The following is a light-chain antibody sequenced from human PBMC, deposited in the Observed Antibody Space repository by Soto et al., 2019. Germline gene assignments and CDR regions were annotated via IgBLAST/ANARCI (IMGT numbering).Light chain of an antibody. CDR1: QSVSSSY. V-gene: IGKV3-20*01. CDR2: DAS. J-gene: IGKJ4*01. Sequence: EIVLTQSPGTLSLSPGERATLSCRASQSVSSSYLAWYQQKPGQAPRLLIYDASTRATGIPDRFSGSGSGTDFTLSISRLEPEDFAVYHCQQYGSSSLTFGGGTKVEIK. CDR3: QQYGSSSLT.